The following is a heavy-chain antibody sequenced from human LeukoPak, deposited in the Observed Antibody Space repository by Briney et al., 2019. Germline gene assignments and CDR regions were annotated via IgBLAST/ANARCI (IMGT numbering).Heavy chain of an antibody. CDR1: GYSISSGYY. J-gene: IGHJ3*02. D-gene: IGHD5-18*01. Sequence: SETLSLTCTVSGYSISSGYYWGWIRQPPGKGLEWIGEINHSGSTNYNPSLKSRVTISVDTSKNQFSLKLSSVTAADTAVYYCARGRLQLWFCAFDIWGQGTMVTVSS. V-gene: IGHV4-38-2*02. CDR3: ARGRLQLWFCAFDI. CDR2: INHSGST.